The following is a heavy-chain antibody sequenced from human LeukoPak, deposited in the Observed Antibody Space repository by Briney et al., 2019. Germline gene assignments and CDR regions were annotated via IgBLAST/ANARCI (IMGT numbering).Heavy chain of an antibody. V-gene: IGHV3-23*01. CDR1: GFTVSTYG. Sequence: GGSLRLSCAASGFTVSTYGMSWVRQAPGKGLEWVSSISGGTTYYADSVKGRFTISRDNSKNTVSLQMNSLRAEDTAVYYCAKSVYHSGNYWGQGTLVTVSS. D-gene: IGHD3-10*01. CDR2: ISGGTT. CDR3: AKSVYHSGNY. J-gene: IGHJ4*02.